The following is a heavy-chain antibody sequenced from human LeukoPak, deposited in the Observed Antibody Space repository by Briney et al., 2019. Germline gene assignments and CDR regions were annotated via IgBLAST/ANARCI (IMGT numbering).Heavy chain of an antibody. Sequence: ASVKVSCKGSDYTFTSYGISWVRQAPGQGLEWMGWISAYNGNTNYAQKLQGRVTMSTDTSTSTAYMELRSLRSDDTAVYYCARVAYLTTSFDAFDIWGQGTMVTVSS. CDR3: ARVAYLTTSFDAFDI. CDR1: DYTFTSYG. V-gene: IGHV1-18*01. J-gene: IGHJ3*02. CDR2: ISAYNGNT. D-gene: IGHD4-17*01.